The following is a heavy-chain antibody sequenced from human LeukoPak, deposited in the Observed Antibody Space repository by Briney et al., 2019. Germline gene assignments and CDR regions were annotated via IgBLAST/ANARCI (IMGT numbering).Heavy chain of an antibody. CDR1: GYTFTSYG. V-gene: IGHV1-18*01. CDR3: VRDLGTGNSGSLADY. CDR2: ISAYNGNT. Sequence: GASVKVSCKASGYTFTSYGISWVRQAPGQGLEWMGWISAYNGNTNYAQKLQGRVTMTTDTSTSTAYMELRSLRSADTAVYYCVRDLGTGNSGSLADYWGQGTLVTVSS. J-gene: IGHJ4*02. D-gene: IGHD3-10*01.